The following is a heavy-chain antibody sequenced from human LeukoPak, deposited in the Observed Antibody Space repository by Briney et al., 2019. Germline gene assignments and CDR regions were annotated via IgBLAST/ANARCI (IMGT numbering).Heavy chain of an antibody. V-gene: IGHV3-7*01. D-gene: IGHD2-2*01. J-gene: IGHJ1*01. Sequence: GGSLRLSCVASGFTFSNYWMSWVRQAPGKGLEWAANIRTDGSEKYYVDSVKGRFTISRDNAKNSLYLQMNSLRAEDTAVYYCATYSSSNAREFQYWGQGTLVTVSS. CDR2: IRTDGSEK. CDR1: GFTFSNYW. CDR3: ATYSSSNAREFQY.